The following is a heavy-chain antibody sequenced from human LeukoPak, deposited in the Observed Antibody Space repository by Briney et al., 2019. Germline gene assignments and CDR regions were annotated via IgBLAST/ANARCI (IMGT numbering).Heavy chain of an antibody. J-gene: IGHJ3*02. CDR1: GYTFTGYY. CDR2: INPNSGGT. D-gene: IGHD1-26*01. Sequence: ASVKVLCKASGYTFTGYYMHWVRQAPGQGLEWMGWINPNSGGTNYAQKFQGRVTMTRDTSISTAYMELSRLRSDDTAVYYCARGELPFDAFHIWGQGTMVTVSS. V-gene: IGHV1-2*02. CDR3: ARGELPFDAFHI.